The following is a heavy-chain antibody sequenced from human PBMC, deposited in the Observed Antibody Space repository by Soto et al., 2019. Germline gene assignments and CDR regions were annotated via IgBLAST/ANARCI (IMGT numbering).Heavy chain of an antibody. CDR1: GASISGFY. V-gene: IGHV4-4*07. CDR3: VRDGTKTLRDWFDP. CDR2: IYATGTT. D-gene: IGHD1-1*01. Sequence: PSETLSLTCTVSGASISGFYWSWIRKSAGKGLEWIGRIYATGTTDYNPSLRSRVMMSVDTSKKQFSLKLRSVTAADTAVYYCVRDGTKTLRDWFDPWGQGISVTVSS. J-gene: IGHJ5*02.